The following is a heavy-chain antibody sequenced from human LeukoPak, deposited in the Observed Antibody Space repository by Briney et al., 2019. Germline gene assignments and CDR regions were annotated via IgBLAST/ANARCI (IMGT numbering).Heavy chain of an antibody. CDR1: GFTFSVSG. Sequence: PGGSLRLSCAASGFTFSVSGMHWVRQAPGKGLEWLAFIRSDGYIKYYADSVKGRFTISRDNSKNTLYLQMSSLRAEDTAVYYCAKDSRSLPFDYWGQGTLVTVSS. V-gene: IGHV3-30*02. CDR3: AKDSRSLPFDY. CDR2: IRSDGYIK. D-gene: IGHD2-15*01. J-gene: IGHJ4*02.